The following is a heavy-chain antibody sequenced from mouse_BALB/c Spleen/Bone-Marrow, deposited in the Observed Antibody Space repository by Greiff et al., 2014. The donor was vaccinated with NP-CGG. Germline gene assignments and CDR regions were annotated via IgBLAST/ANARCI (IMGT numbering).Heavy chain of an antibody. V-gene: IGHV1-14*01. CDR1: GYTFTSYV. J-gene: IGHJ2*01. CDR3: AREGVDYFDY. CDR2: INPYNDGT. Sequence: ESGPELVKPGASVKMSCKASGYTFTSYVMHWVKQKPGQGLEWIGYINPYNDGTKYNEKFKGKATLTSDKSSSTAYMELSSLTSEDSAVFYCAREGVDYFDYWGQGTTLTVSS.